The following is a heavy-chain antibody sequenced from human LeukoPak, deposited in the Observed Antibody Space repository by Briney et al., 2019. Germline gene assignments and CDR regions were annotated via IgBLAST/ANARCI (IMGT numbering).Heavy chain of an antibody. CDR3: ARAYSGGELLDAFDI. Sequence: PSETLSLTCTVSGGSISSYYWSWIRQPAGKGLEWIGRIYTSGSPNYNPSLKSRVTMSVGTSKNQFSLKLSSETAADTAVYYCARAYSGGELLDAFDIWGQGTMVTVSS. D-gene: IGHD1-26*01. CDR1: GGSISSYY. J-gene: IGHJ3*02. V-gene: IGHV4-4*07. CDR2: IYTSGSP.